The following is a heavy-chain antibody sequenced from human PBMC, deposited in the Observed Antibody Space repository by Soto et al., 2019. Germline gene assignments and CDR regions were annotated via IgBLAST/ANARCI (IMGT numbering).Heavy chain of an antibody. V-gene: IGHV4-31*11. Sequence: VQLQESGPGLVKPSQTLSLTCAVSDESVTSPGNYWNWIRQRPDTGLEWIGYISSGGSPFYNPSLQSRVSLSLDTSNNLFSLTLNSVTAADTAVYYCTLNHCAGGGCYDRDYWGQGTRVTVSS. D-gene: IGHD2-15*01. CDR2: ISSGGSP. CDR1: DESVTSPGNY. CDR3: TLNHCAGGGCYDRDY. J-gene: IGHJ1*01.